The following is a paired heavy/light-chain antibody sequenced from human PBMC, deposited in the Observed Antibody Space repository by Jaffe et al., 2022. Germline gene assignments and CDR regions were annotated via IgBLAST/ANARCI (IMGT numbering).Heavy chain of an antibody. J-gene: IGHJ3*02. D-gene: IGHD4-4*01. CDR3: AKGILTTLSAFDI. CDR2: ISGSSSST. Sequence: EEQLLESGGGLVQPGGSLRLSCAASGFTSNSYAMSWVRQAPGKGLEWVSGISGSSSSTYYADSVKGRFTISRDNSKNTLFLQMNSLRAEDTAVYYCAKGILTTLSAFDIWGQGTMVTVSS. CDR1: GFTSNSYA. V-gene: IGHV3-23*01.
Light chain of an antibody. CDR3: QQYYSTPLT. V-gene: IGKV4-1*01. J-gene: IGKJ3*01. Sequence: DIVMTQSPDSLAVSLGERATINCKSSQSVLYSSNNKNYLAWYQQKPGQAPKLLIYWASTRESGVPDRFSGSGSGTDFTLTISSLQAEDVAVYHCQQYYSTPLTFGPGTKVDIK. CDR2: WAS. CDR1: QSVLYSSNNKNY.